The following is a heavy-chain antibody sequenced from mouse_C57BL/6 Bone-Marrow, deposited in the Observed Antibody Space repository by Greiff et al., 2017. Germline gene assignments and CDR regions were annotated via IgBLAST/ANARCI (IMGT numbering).Heavy chain of an antibody. Sequence: EVQGVESGGGLVKPGGSLKLSCAASGFTFSSYAMSWVRQTPEKRLEWVATISDGGSYTYYPDNVKGRFTISRDNAKNNLYLQLSHRKSEDTAMYYCARGDNYVDYAMDYWGQGTSVTVSS. D-gene: IGHD1-3*01. CDR3: ARGDNYVDYAMDY. CDR2: ISDGGSYT. V-gene: IGHV5-4*01. CDR1: GFTFSSYA. J-gene: IGHJ4*01.